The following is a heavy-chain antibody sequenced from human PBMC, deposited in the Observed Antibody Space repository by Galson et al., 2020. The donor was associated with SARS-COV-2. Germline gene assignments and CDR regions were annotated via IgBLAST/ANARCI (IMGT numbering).Heavy chain of an antibody. Sequence: GGSLRLSCAASGFTFSDYYMSWIRQAPGKGLEWVSYISSSGSTIYYADSVKGRFTISRDNAKNSLYLQMNSLRAEDTAVYYCARDQIVITRSASGYYGMDVWGQGTTVTVSS. CDR3: ARDQIVITRSASGYYGMDV. J-gene: IGHJ6*02. CDR2: ISSSGSTI. D-gene: IGHD3-16*02. V-gene: IGHV3-11*01. CDR1: GFTFSDYY.